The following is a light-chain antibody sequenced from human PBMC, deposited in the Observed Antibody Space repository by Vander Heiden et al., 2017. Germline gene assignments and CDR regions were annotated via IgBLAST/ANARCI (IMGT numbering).Light chain of an antibody. V-gene: IGLV2-8*01. Sequence: QSALTQPPSASGSPGQPVTTSCTGTTRDIGGYNYVSWYQQYPGKAPKLMIYEVNRRPSGVPDRFSGSKSGNTASLTVSGLQAEDEADYYCFSYAGGSVVFGGGTKLTVL. J-gene: IGLJ2*01. CDR1: TRDIGGYNY. CDR3: FSYAGGSVV. CDR2: EVN.